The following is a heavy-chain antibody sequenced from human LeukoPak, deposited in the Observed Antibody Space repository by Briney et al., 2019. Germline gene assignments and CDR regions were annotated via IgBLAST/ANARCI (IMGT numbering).Heavy chain of an antibody. J-gene: IGHJ6*03. V-gene: IGHV3-74*01. CDR3: ATGGGWDTSFGVVTHIDV. Sequence: QTGGSLRLSCAASGFRFGGYWMHWVRQGPGKGLELVSRIDNDGHGILYADSVKGRFTTSRDNAKTTLYLQRNSLRVEDTAVYYCATGGGWDTSFGVVTHIDVWGKGTTVAVSS. CDR1: GFRFGGYW. D-gene: IGHD3-3*01. CDR2: IDNDGHGI.